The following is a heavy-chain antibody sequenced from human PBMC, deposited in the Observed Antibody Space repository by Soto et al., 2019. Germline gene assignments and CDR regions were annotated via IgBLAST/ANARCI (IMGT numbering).Heavy chain of an antibody. CDR3: ARDLGYYDSSGYFDY. D-gene: IGHD3-22*01. CDR1: GFTFTDYY. CDR2: ISSGGDII. Sequence: GGSLRLSCAASGFTFTDYYMSWIRRAPGKGLEWVSYISSGGDIIYYADSVKGRFTISRDNAKNSLYLQMNSLRAEDTAVYYCARDLGYYDSSGYFDYWGQGTLVTVSS. J-gene: IGHJ4*02. V-gene: IGHV3-11*01.